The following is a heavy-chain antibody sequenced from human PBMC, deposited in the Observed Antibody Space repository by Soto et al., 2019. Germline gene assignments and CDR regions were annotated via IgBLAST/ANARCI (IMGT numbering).Heavy chain of an antibody. CDR1: GFTFSSYS. CDR2: ISSSSSYI. V-gene: IGHV3-21*01. D-gene: IGHD2-21*02. J-gene: IGHJ4*02. CDR3: ARDLGGDPHAPYFDY. Sequence: KSGGSLRLSCAASGFTFSSYSMNWVRQAPGKGLEWVSSISSSSSYIYYADSVKGRFTISRDNAKNSLYLQMNSLRAEDTAVYYCARDLGGDPHAPYFDYWGQGTLVTVSS.